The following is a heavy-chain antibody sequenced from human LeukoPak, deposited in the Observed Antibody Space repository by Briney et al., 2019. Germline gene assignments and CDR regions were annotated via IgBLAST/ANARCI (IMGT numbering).Heavy chain of an antibody. J-gene: IGHJ4*02. CDR3: ARSSGTFWSYYFPLDF. Sequence: QPGGSLRLSCAGSGFTFSHYWMSWVRQAPGKGLEWVANIKQDGREKYYVDSVKGRFTISRDNAKNSLYLQMNSLRAEDTAVYYCARSSGTFWSYYFPLDFWGQGTLVTVSS. V-gene: IGHV3-7*01. CDR2: IKQDGREK. CDR1: GFTFSHYW. D-gene: IGHD3-3*01.